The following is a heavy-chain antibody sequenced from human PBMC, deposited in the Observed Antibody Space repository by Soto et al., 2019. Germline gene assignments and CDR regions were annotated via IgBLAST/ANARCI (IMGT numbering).Heavy chain of an antibody. CDR3: ARIPVDTYMIYWFDP. CDR1: GGSVSSGDYY. J-gene: IGHJ5*02. CDR2: VYYSGST. Sequence: TLSLTCTVFGGSVSSGDYYWSWMRQPPGKGLEWIGYVYYSGSTNYNPSLKSRVTISVDTSKNQFSLKLSSVTAGDTAVYYCARIPVDTYMIYWFDPWGQGTLVTVSS. V-gene: IGHV4-61*08. D-gene: IGHD5-18*01.